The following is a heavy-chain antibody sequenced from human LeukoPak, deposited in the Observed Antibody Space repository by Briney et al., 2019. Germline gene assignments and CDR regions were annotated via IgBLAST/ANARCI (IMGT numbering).Heavy chain of an antibody. CDR1: GFTFSGSA. Sequence: GGSLRLSCAASGFTFSGSAMHWVRQASGKGLEWVGRIRSKANSYATAYAASVKGRFTISRNDSKNTACLQMNSLKTEDTVVYYCTSKVEGLTILWGQGTLVTVSS. CDR2: IRSKANSYAT. CDR3: TSKVEGLTIL. J-gene: IGHJ4*02. D-gene: IGHD3-9*01. V-gene: IGHV3-73*01.